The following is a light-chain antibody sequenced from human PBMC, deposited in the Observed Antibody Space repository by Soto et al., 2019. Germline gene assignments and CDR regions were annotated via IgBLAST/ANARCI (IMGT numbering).Light chain of an antibody. CDR3: KQYNSYWT. CDR2: DAS. Sequence: DIQMTQSPSTLSASVGDRVTITCRASQSISSWLDWYQQKPGKAPKLLIYDASSLESGVPSRFSGSGSGTEFTLTVSSLHPDDCATYFCKQYNSYWTFGQGTQVAIK. CDR1: QSISSW. J-gene: IGKJ1*01. V-gene: IGKV1-5*01.